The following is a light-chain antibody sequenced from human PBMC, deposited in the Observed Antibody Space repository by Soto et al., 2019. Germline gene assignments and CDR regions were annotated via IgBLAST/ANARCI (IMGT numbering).Light chain of an antibody. V-gene: IGKV3D-20*02. CDR2: GAS. CDR1: QSVSSSY. Sequence: EIVLTQSPGTLSLSPGERAALSCRASQSVSSSYLACYQQKPGQAPSLLIFGASSRATGIPDRFSGSGSGTDFTLTISNLEPEDFAVYYCQQRSSWPTFGQGTKLEIK. J-gene: IGKJ2*01. CDR3: QQRSSWPT.